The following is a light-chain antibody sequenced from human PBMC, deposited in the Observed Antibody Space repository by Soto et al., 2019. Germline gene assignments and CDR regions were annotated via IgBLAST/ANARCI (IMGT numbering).Light chain of an antibody. J-gene: IGKJ5*01. CDR1: QSIGSN. CDR3: QQYNSWSPPIT. Sequence: EIKVTQSPATLSVSPGDRATLSCRASQSIGSNLAWYQHKPGQAPRLLIYGASMRATDIPARFSGSGSGTDFTLTISSLQSEDFAIYYCQQYNSWSPPITFGQGTRLEIK. CDR2: GAS. V-gene: IGKV3-15*01.